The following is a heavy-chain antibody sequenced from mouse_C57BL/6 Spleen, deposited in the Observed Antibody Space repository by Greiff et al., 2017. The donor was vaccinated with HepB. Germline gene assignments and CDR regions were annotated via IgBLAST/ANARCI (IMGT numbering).Heavy chain of an antibody. V-gene: IGHV5-12*01. Sequence: EVQLVESGGGLVQPGGSLKLSCAASGFTFSDYYMYWVRQTPEKRLEWVAYISNGGGSTYYPDTVKGRFTISRDNAKNNLYLQMSRLKSEDTAMYYCARQGYDGYFDYWGQGTTLTVSS. CDR3: ARQGYDGYFDY. CDR1: GFTFSDYY. D-gene: IGHD2-3*01. CDR2: ISNGGGST. J-gene: IGHJ2*01.